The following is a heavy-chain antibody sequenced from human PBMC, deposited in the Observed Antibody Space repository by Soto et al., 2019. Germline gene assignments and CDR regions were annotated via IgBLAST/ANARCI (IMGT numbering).Heavy chain of an antibody. V-gene: IGHV4-31*03. CDR1: GGSISSGCYY. CDR3: ARVPYRYYYDSSGSWLWFDP. J-gene: IGHJ5*02. CDR2: IYYSGST. Sequence: SETLSLTCTVSGGSISSGCYYWSWIRQHPGKGLEWIGYIYYSGSTYYNPSLKSRVTISVDTSKNQFSLKLSSVTAADTAVYYCARVPYRYYYDSSGSWLWFDPWGQGTLVTVSS. D-gene: IGHD3-22*01.